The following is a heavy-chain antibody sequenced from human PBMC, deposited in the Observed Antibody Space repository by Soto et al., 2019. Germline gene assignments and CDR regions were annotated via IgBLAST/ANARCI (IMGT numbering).Heavy chain of an antibody. CDR3: ATTYYFGSGSAY. CDR2: IYYSGST. CDR1: GGSISSSSYY. J-gene: IGHJ4*02. Sequence: SETLSLTCTVSGGSISSSSYYWGWIRQPPGKGLEWIGSIYYSGSTYYNPSLKSRVTISVDTSKNQFSLQLSSVTAADTAVHYCATTYYFGSGSAYWGQGTLVTVSS. V-gene: IGHV4-39*01. D-gene: IGHD3-10*01.